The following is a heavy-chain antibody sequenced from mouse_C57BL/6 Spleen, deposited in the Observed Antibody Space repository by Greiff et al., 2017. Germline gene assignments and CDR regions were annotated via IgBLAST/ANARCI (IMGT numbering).Heavy chain of an antibody. CDR2: IHPSDSDT. D-gene: IGHD2-9*01. Sequence: QVQLQQPGAELVKPGASVKVSCKASGYNLTSYWMHWVKQRPGQGLEWIGRIHPSDSDTKYNQKFKGKATLTADKSSSTAYMQLSSLTSEDSAVYYCSTSYDCYGGDWYFDDWGTGTTVTVSS. J-gene: IGHJ1*03. CDR3: STSYDCYGGDWYFDD. CDR1: GYNLTSYW. V-gene: IGHV1-74*01.